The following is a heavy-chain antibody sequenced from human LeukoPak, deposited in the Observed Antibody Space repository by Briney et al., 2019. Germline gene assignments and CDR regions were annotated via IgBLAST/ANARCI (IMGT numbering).Heavy chain of an antibody. D-gene: IGHD3-22*01. CDR2: MNPNSGNT. V-gene: IGHV1-8*01. Sequence: GASVKVSCKASGYTFTSYDINWVRQATGQGLEWMGWMNPNSGNTGYAQKFQGRVTMTRNTSISTAYMELSSLRSEDTAVYYCARDQNYYDSSGYYPDYGMDVWGQGTTVTVSS. CDR1: GYTFTSYD. J-gene: IGHJ6*02. CDR3: ARDQNYYDSSGYYPDYGMDV.